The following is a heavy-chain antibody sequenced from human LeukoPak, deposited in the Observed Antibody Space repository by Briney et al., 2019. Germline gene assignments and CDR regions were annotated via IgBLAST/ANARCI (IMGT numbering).Heavy chain of an antibody. Sequence: SETLSLTCAVSGGSISSIIHYWGWIRQPPGKGLEWIGSIYYSGITYYNPSLKSRVTISLDTSSNQFSLKLSSVTAADTAIYYCARLIATIPIEYWGQGTLVSASS. J-gene: IGHJ4*02. CDR1: GGSISSIIHY. V-gene: IGHV4-39*01. CDR2: IYYSGIT. D-gene: IGHD5-24*01. CDR3: ARLIATIPIEY.